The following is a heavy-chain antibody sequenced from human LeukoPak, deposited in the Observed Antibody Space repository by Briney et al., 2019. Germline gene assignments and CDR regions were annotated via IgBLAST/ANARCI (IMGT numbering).Heavy chain of an antibody. J-gene: IGHJ4*02. CDR3: ARGTGIYYIY. D-gene: IGHD1-26*01. Sequence: GGSLRLSCAASGFTFNTYWMSWVRQAPGKGLEWVANINPDGSEKSYVGSVKGRLTISGDNAKNSLFLHVNSLRAADTAVYYCARGTGIYYIYWGQGTLVTVSS. CDR1: GFTFNTYW. CDR2: INPDGSEK. V-gene: IGHV3-7*01.